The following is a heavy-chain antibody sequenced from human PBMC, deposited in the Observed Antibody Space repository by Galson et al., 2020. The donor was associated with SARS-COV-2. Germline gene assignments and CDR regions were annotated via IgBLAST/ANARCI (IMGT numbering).Heavy chain of an antibody. V-gene: IGHV3-23*01. CDR1: GFTFSSYA. J-gene: IGHJ3*02. Sequence: GGSLRLSCAASGFTFSSYAMSWVRQAPGKGLEWVSAISGSGGSTYYADSVKGRFTISRDNSKNTLYLQMNSLRAEDTAVYYCAKSFPARGYSLGAFDIWGQGTIVTVSS. CDR2: ISGSGGST. D-gene: IGHD5-18*01. CDR3: AKSFPARGYSLGAFDI.